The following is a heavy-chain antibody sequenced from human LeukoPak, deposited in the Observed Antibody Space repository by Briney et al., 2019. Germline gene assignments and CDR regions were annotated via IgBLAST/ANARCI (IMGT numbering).Heavy chain of an antibody. CDR2: TYSGGTT. V-gene: IGHV3-66*01. Sequence: GGSLRLSCAASGFTVTGSYINWVRQAPGKGLEWISVTYSGGTTYYSGSVKDRFIVSRDSSKNTLYLQMTSLTGEDTAIYYCARDPSGTTIDNYYTLPKGLDVWGQGAAVTVSS. CDR3: ARDPSGTTIDNYYTLPKGLDV. CDR1: GFTVTGSY. D-gene: IGHD3-3*01. J-gene: IGHJ6*02.